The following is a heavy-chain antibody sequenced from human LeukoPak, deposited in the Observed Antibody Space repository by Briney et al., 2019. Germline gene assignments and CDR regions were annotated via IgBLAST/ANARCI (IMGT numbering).Heavy chain of an antibody. V-gene: IGHV4-59*01. D-gene: IGHD3-22*01. CDR3: ARVVRDLFDY. Sequence: SETLSLTCAVYGGSFSGYYWSWIRQPPGKGLEWIGYIYYSGSTNYNPSLKSRVTISVDTSKNQFSLKLSSVTAADTAVYYCARVVRDLFDYWGQGTLVTVSS. J-gene: IGHJ4*02. CDR1: GGSFSGYY. CDR2: IYYSGST.